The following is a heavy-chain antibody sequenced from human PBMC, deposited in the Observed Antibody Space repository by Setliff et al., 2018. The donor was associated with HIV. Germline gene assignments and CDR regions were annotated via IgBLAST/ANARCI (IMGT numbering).Heavy chain of an antibody. Sequence: PSETLSLTCTVSGGSISSSSYYWGWIRQPPGKGLEWIGSIYYRGRTDYNPSLKSRVTISVDTSKNQFSLKLSSVTAADTAVYYCARDSSPHDFWSGYLDVWGLYGDQGSFDYWGQGTLVTVSS. J-gene: IGHJ4*02. D-gene: IGHD3-3*01. V-gene: IGHV4-39*02. CDR3: ARDSSPHDFWSGYLDVWGLYGDQGSFDY. CDR2: IYYRGRT. CDR1: GGSISSSSYY.